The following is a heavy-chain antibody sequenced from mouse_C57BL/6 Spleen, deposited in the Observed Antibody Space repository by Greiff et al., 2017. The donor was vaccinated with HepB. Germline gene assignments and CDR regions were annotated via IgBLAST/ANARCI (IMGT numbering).Heavy chain of an antibody. V-gene: IGHV6-6*01. CDR3: TREYYGSGEEVYAMDY. CDR2: IRNKANNHAT. J-gene: IGHJ4*01. CDR1: GFTFSDAW. Sequence: EVKVEESGGGLVQPGGSMKLSCAASGFTFSDAWMDWVRQSPEKGLEWVAEIRNKANNHATYYAESVKGRFTISRDDSKSSVYLQMNSLRAEDTGIYYCTREYYGSGEEVYAMDYWGQGTSVTVSS. D-gene: IGHD1-1*01.